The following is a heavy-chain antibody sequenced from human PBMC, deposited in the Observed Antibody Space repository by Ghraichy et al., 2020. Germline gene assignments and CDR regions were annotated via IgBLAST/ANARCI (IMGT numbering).Heavy chain of an antibody. D-gene: IGHD3-16*01. J-gene: IGHJ5*02. CDR2: LYYSGST. CDR3: ATGISTRLGWGNWFGP. CDR1: GGSISTNNYY. V-gene: IGHV4-39*07. Sequence: SETLSLTCSVSGGSISTNNYYWAWLRQPPGKGLEWIGSLYYSGSTYHNSSLKSRVTLSGDTSKNQFSLGLTSVSAADTAVYYCATGISTRLGWGNWFGPWGQGTLVTVSS.